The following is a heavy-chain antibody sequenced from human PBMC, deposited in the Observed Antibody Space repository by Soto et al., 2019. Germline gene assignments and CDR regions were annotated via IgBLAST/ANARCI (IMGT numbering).Heavy chain of an antibody. D-gene: IGHD2-2*01. V-gene: IGHV4-4*02. CDR2: IYHSGST. CDR3: ARVVGGYYYGMDV. J-gene: IGHJ6*02. CDR1: GGSISSSNW. Sequence: QVQLQESGPGLVKPSGTLSLTCAVSGGSISSSNWWSWVRQPPGKGLEWIGEIYHSGSTNYNPSLKSRVTISVNKSKDQFTLKLCSVTAADTAMYYCARVVGGYYYGMDVWGQGTTVTVSS.